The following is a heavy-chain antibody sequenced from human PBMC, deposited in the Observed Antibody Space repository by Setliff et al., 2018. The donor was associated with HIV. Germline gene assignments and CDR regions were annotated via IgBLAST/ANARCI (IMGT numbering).Heavy chain of an antibody. CDR2: VNPNSGGT. CDR1: GYTFTGYF. D-gene: IGHD2-8*01. CDR3: ATKLHCTNGVCLDAFDI. V-gene: IGHV1-2*06. Sequence: ASVKVSCKASGYTFTGYFLHWVRQAPGQGLEWMGRVNPNSGGTNYAQKFQGRVTMTRDTSISTAYMELSRLRSDDTAVYYCATKLHCTNGVCLDAFDIWGQGTMVTVSS. J-gene: IGHJ3*02.